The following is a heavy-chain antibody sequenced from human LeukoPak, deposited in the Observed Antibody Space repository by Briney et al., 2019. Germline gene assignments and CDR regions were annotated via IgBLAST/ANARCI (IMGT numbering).Heavy chain of an antibody. V-gene: IGHV4-59*01. D-gene: IGHD3-22*01. CDR3: ARDTKSYDTSGYYYFDY. J-gene: IGHJ4*02. CDR2: IHHSGSI. CDR1: GASTSSYY. Sequence: SETLSLTCTVSGASTSSYYWNWIRQPPVNGLDSIGFIHHSGSINYNPSLKSRVTMSVDTSKNQFSLKLSSVTAADTAVYYCARDTKSYDTSGYYYFDYWGQGALVTVSS.